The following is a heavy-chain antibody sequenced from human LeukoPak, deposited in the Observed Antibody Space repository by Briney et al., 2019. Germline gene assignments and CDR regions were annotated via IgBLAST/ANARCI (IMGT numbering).Heavy chain of an antibody. J-gene: IGHJ6*02. CDR3: ARDLSGTTPDSYYYYGVDV. CDR2: INPNSGGT. CDR1: GYTFTGYY. Sequence: GESLKVSCKASGYTFTGYYMHWVRQAPGQGLEWMGWINPNSGGTNYAQKFQGWVTMTRDTSISTAYMELSRLRSDDTAVYYCARDLSGTTPDSYYYYGVDVWGQGTTVTVSS. D-gene: IGHD1-1*01. V-gene: IGHV1-2*04.